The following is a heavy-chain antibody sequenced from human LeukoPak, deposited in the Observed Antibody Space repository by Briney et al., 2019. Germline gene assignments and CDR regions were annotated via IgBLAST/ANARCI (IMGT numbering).Heavy chain of an antibody. V-gene: IGHV3-9*03. CDR1: GFTFDDYA. J-gene: IGHJ4*02. Sequence: SLRLSCAASGFTFDDYAMHWVRQAPGKGLEWVSGIGWNSVHIGYADSVKGRFSISRDNAKNSLYLQMNSLRAEDMALYYCVRSSGYCSTTSCYSGFDYWGQGTLVTVSS. CDR2: IGWNSVHI. CDR3: VRSSGYCSTTSCYSGFDY. D-gene: IGHD2-2*01.